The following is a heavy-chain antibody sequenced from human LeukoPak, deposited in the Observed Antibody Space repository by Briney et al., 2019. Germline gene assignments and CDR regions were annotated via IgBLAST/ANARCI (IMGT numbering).Heavy chain of an antibody. Sequence: GGSLRLSCAASGFTFSNFGLNWVRQAPGKGLEWVALISDNGRRTYYLESVKGLFTISRDDSKNTLYLQMNSLRVEDHAVYYCARDRIGKYSIDYWGQGTLVNVPS. CDR1: GFTFSNFG. J-gene: IGHJ4*02. D-gene: IGHD2-15*01. V-gene: IGHV3-33*08. CDR3: ARDRIGKYSIDY. CDR2: ISDNGRRT.